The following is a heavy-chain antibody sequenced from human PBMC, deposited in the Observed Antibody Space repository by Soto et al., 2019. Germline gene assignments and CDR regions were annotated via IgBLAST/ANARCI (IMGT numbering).Heavy chain of an antibody. CDR1: GFTFSSYA. Sequence: EVQLLESGGGLVQPGGSLRLSSAASGFTFSSYAMSWVRQAPGKGLEWVSGISGSGGSTYYADSVKGRFTISRDNSKNSLYLQTNSLRAEDTAVYYCAKERGYYYGYGAMDVWGQWTTVTVSS. CDR2: ISGSGGST. CDR3: AKERGYYYGYGAMDV. V-gene: IGHV3-23*01. D-gene: IGHD3-10*01. J-gene: IGHJ6*02.